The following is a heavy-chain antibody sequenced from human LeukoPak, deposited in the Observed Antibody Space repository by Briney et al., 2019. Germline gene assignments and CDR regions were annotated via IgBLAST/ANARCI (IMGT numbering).Heavy chain of an antibody. D-gene: IGHD2-21*01. CDR3: ARGQLDCTENWFGS. CDR2: IWYDGSKK. Sequence: GRSLRLSCAASGFTFSSYAMHWVRQAPGKGLEWVAVIWYDGSKKYHADSVKGRFTISRDNSKNTLTLQMNSLRAEDTAVYYCARGQLDCTENWFGSWGQGTLVTVSS. V-gene: IGHV3-33*01. J-gene: IGHJ5*01. CDR1: GFTFSSYA.